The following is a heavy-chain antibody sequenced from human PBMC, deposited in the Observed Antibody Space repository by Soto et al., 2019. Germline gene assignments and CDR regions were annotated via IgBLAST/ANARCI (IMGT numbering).Heavy chain of an antibody. CDR3: ARDRKLLQLGQYSYGFDV. J-gene: IGHJ6*02. D-gene: IGHD2-21*01. CDR1: GFTFSSYG. CDR2: IWYDGSNK. V-gene: IGHV3-33*01. Sequence: QVQLVESGGGVVQPGRSLRLSCAASGFTFSSYGMHWVRQAPGKGLEWVAVIWYDGSNKYYADSVKGRFTISRDNSKKALYLEKNCLSDEDMAVNYWARDRKLLQLGQYSYGFDVWGQGTTVTVSS.